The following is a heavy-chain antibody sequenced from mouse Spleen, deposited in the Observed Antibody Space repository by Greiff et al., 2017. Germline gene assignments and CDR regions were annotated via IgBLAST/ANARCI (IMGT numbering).Heavy chain of an antibody. V-gene: IGHV5-17*01. CDR3: ATGALYAMDY. D-gene: IGHD3-1*01. J-gene: IGHJ4*01. CDR2: ISSGSSTI. Sequence: EVKLVESGGGLVKPGGSLKLSCAASGFTFSDYGMHWVRQAPEKGLEWVAYISSGSSTIYYADTVKGRFTISRDNAKNTLFLQMTSLRSEDTAMYYCATGALYAMDYWGQGTSVTVSS. CDR1: GFTFSDYG.